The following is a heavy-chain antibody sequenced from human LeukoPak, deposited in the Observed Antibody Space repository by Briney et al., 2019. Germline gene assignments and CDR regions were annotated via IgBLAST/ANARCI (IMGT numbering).Heavy chain of an antibody. Sequence: PGGSLRLSCAAFRFSFSTYGMHWVRQAPGKGLEWVAIISYDGSNKYYADSVKGRFTISRDNSKNTLYLQMNSLRAEDTAVYYCAKDLRVVVSDTGAVADYWGQGTLVTVSS. J-gene: IGHJ4*02. CDR1: RFSFSTYG. CDR3: AKDLRVVVSDTGAVADY. CDR2: ISYDGSNK. V-gene: IGHV3-30*18. D-gene: IGHD2-2*01.